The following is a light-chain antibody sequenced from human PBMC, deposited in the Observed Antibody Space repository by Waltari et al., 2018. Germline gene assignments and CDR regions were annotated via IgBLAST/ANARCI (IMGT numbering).Light chain of an antibody. V-gene: IGLV2-23*02. J-gene: IGLJ2*01. CDR1: SSDVGSSDL. CDR3: CSYAGSSTFT. Sequence: QSPLTQPASVSGSPGPPTTIPCPGTSSDVGSSDLSPWHQQHPGKAPQLMIYEVYKRPSGVSNLFSGSKSGTTASLTIAGLQAEDEADYYCCSYAGSSTFTFGGGTKLTVL. CDR2: EVY.